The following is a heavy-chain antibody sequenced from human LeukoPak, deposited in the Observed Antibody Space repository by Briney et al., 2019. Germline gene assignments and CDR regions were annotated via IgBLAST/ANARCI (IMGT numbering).Heavy chain of an antibody. V-gene: IGHV3-33*01. CDR1: GFTFSSYG. CDR3: ARDFKRGSSPGGWFDP. CDR2: IWYDGGNK. D-gene: IGHD6-6*01. Sequence: LTGGSLRLSCAASGFTFSSYGMHWVRQAPGKGLEWVAVIWYDGGNKYYADSVKGRFTISRDNSKNTLYLQMNSLRAEDTAVYYCARDFKRGSSPGGWFDPWGQGTLVTVSS. J-gene: IGHJ5*02.